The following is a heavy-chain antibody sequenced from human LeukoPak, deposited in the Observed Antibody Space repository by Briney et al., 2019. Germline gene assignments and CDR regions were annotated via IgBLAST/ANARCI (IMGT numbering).Heavy chain of an antibody. Sequence: PGGSLRLSCAASGFTFSSYWMHWVRQAPGKGLVWVSRINSDGSSTSYADSVKGRFTISRDNAKNTLYLQMNSLRAEDTAVYYCASSGGAYSGSHDYWGQGTLVTVSS. CDR3: ASSGGAYSGSHDY. D-gene: IGHD1-26*01. V-gene: IGHV3-74*01. CDR2: INSDGSST. CDR1: GFTFSSYW. J-gene: IGHJ4*02.